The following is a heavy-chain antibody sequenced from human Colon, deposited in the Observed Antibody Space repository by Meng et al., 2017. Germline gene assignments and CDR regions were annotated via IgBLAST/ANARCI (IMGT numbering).Heavy chain of an antibody. CDR2: IKSKTDGGTT. D-gene: IGHD3-22*01. CDR1: GFTFSNAW. Sequence: GESLKISCAASGFTFSNAWMSWVRQAPGKGLEWVGRIKSKTDGGTTDYAAPVKGRFTISSDDSKNTLYLHMNSLKTEDTAVYYCTTVPTYYYDSSGYYYVHWGQGTLVTVSS. CDR3: TTVPTYYYDSSGYYYVH. V-gene: IGHV3-15*01. J-gene: IGHJ4*02.